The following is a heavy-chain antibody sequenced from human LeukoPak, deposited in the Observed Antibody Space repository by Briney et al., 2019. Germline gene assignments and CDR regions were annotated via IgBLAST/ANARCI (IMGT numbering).Heavy chain of an antibody. CDR1: GDTSSSYT. CDR3: ATETGSSGWFIYFDY. D-gene: IGHD3-22*01. V-gene: IGHV1-69*06. Sequence: GASVKVSCKVSGDTSSSYTISWVRQAPGQGLEWMGGIIPNFGTTTYAQLFQHRVTITADKSTNTVYMELTSLISEDTAVYYCATETGSSGWFIYFDYWGQGTLVTVSS. CDR2: IIPNFGTT. J-gene: IGHJ4*02.